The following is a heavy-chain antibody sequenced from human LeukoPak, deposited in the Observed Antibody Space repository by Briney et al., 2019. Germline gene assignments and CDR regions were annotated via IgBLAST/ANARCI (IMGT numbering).Heavy chain of an antibody. CDR1: GDSLSRYY. V-gene: IGHV4-59*12. J-gene: IGHJ6*02. CDR2: IYYSGST. CDR3: ASHPLRGGYYYGMDV. D-gene: IGHD3-10*01. Sequence: PSETLSLTCTVSGDSLSRYYWSCIRQPPGKGVEWSGYIYYSGSTNYNPSLKSRVTISVDTSKNQFSLKLSSVTAADTAVYYCASHPLRGGYYYGMDVWGQGTTVTVSS.